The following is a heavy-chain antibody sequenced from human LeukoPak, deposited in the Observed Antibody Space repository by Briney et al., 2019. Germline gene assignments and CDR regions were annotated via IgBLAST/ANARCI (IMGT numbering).Heavy chain of an antibody. V-gene: IGHV3-21*06. Sequence: GGSLRLSCAASGFTFSSSGMNWVRQAPGKGLEWVSSISSTGNYIYYTESMKGRFTISRDNAKNSLFLQMNSLRAEDTAVYYCARDRGGRGLDYWGQGTLVTVSS. CDR2: ISSTGNYI. J-gene: IGHJ4*02. D-gene: IGHD4-23*01. CDR1: GFTFSSSG. CDR3: ARDRGGRGLDY.